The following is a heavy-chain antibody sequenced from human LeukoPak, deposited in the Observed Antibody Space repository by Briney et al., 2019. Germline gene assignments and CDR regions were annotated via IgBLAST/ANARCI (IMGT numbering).Heavy chain of an antibody. V-gene: IGHV3-21*01. J-gene: IGHJ4*02. CDR1: GFTVSSNY. D-gene: IGHD6-13*01. CDR2: ISSSSSYI. Sequence: GGSLRLSCAASGFTVSSNYMSWVRQAPGKGLEWVSSISSSSSYIYYADSVKGRFTISRDNAKNSLYLQMNSLRAEDTAVYYCARGSIAAAGTFDYWGQGTLVTVSS. CDR3: ARGSIAAAGTFDY.